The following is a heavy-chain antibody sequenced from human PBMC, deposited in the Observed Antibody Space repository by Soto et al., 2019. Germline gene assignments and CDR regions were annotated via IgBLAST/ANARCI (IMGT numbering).Heavy chain of an antibody. CDR3: AHSPYYDYLWGSYRYPLFGY. CDR2: IYWDDDK. Sequence: QITLKESGPTLVKPTQTLTLTCTFSGFSLSTSGVGVGWIRQPPGKALEWLALIYWDDDKRYSPSLKSRLTITKDTSKNQVVLTMTNMDPVDTATYYCAHSPYYDYLWGSYRYPLFGYWGQGTLVTVSS. V-gene: IGHV2-5*02. CDR1: GFSLSTSGVG. D-gene: IGHD3-16*02. J-gene: IGHJ4*02.